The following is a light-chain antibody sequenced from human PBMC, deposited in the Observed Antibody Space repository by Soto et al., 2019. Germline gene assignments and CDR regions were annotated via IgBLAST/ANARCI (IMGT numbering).Light chain of an antibody. CDR3: QQYGTSPRT. J-gene: IGKJ1*01. CDR2: GAS. Sequence: EVVLTQSPGTLSLSPGERATLSCRASQSVTSNYLAWYQQKPGQAPRLLIYGASSRATGIPDRFSGSGSGADFTLTISGLEHEDFAVYYCQQYGTSPRTFGQGTKVEIK. CDR1: QSVTSNY. V-gene: IGKV3-20*01.